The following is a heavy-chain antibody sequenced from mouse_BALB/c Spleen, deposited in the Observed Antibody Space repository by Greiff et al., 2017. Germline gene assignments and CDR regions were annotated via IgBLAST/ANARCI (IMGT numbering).Heavy chain of an antibody. J-gene: IGHJ4*01. Sequence: EVQRVESGGGLVKPGGSLKLSCAASGFTFSSYAMSWVRQSPEKRLEWVAEISSGGSYTYYPDTVTGRFTISRDNAKNTLYLEMSSLRSEDTAMYYCARGTARATSDAMDYWGQGTSVTVSS. CDR2: ISSGGSYT. CDR1: GFTFSSYA. CDR3: ARGTARATSDAMDY. D-gene: IGHD3-2*01. V-gene: IGHV5-9-4*01.